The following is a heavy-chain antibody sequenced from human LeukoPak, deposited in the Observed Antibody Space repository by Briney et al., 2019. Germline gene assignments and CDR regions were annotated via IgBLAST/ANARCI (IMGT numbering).Heavy chain of an antibody. CDR3: ARGIYHSYGSGSYGFDM. D-gene: IGHD3-10*01. Sequence: PGGSLRLSCAASGFTFSSYDMHWVRQATGKGLEWVSGIVTAGDTYYPGSVKGRFTISRENAKNSLYLQKNSLRAGDTAVYYCARGIYHSYGSGSYGFDMWGQGTMVTVSA. V-gene: IGHV3-13*01. J-gene: IGHJ3*02. CDR1: GFTFSSYD. CDR2: IVTAGDT.